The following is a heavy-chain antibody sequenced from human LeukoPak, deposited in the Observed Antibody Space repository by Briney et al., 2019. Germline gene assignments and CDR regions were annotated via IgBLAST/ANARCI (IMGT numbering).Heavy chain of an antibody. V-gene: IGHV3-30*01. CDR3: ARDSTIAVAGGHFDY. Sequence: PGRSLRLSCAASGFTFSSYAMHWVRQAPGKGLEWAAVISYDGSNKYYADSVKGRFTISRDNSKNALYLQMNSLRAEDTAVYYCARDSTIAVAGGHFDYWGQGALVTVSS. CDR2: ISYDGSNK. J-gene: IGHJ4*02. D-gene: IGHD6-19*01. CDR1: GFTFSSYA.